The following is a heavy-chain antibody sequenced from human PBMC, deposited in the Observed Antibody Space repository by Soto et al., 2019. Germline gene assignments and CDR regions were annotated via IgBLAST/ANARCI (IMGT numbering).Heavy chain of an antibody. CDR3: ARDEGQWLAPDY. CDR2: IYSGGST. Sequence: GGSLRLSCAASGFTVSSNYMSWVRQAPGKGLEWVSVIYSGGSTYYADSVKGRFTISRDNAKNSLYLQMNSLRAEDTAVYYCARDEGQWLAPDYWGQGTLVTVSS. D-gene: IGHD6-19*01. V-gene: IGHV3-53*01. J-gene: IGHJ4*02. CDR1: GFTVSSNY.